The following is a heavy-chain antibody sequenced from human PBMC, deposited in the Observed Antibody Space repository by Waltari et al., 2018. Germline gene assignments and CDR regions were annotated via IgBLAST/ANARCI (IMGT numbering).Heavy chain of an antibody. CDR2: ISGSGGST. D-gene: IGHD5-12*01. CDR1: GFTFSSYA. CDR3: AKATDGYKIYYYYGMDV. Sequence: EVQLLESGGGLVQPGGSLRLSCAASGFTFSSYAMSWVRQAPGKGLEWVSAISGSGGSTYYADAVKGRFTISRDNSKNTLYLQMNSLRAEDTAVYYCAKATDGYKIYYYYGMDVWGQGTTVTVSS. V-gene: IGHV3-23*01. J-gene: IGHJ6*02.